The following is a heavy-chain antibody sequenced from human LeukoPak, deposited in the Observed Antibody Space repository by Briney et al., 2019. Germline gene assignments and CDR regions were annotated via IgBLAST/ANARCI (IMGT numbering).Heavy chain of an antibody. CDR2: IDVDERTT. D-gene: IGHD1-7*01. CDR3: VRDMSKAVTGTGAFDL. CDR1: GFSFSSYA. J-gene: IGHJ3*01. Sequence: GGSLRLSCAASGFSFSSYAMSWVRQGPGKGLVWVSRIDVDERTTDYADSVRGRFTISRDGAKNTLYLQMNSLRAEDTAVYYCVRDMSKAVTGTGAFDLWGQGTTVTVSS. V-gene: IGHV3-74*01.